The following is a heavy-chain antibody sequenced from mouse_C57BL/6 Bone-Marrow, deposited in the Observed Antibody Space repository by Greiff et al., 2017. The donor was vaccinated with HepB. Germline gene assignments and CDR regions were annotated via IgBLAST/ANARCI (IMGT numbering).Heavy chain of an antibody. CDR2: IWRGGST. D-gene: IGHD4-1*01. CDR3: AKKGLTGSHWYFDV. Sequence: VKLMESGPGLVQPSQSLSITCTVSGFSLTSYGVHWVRQSPGKGLEWLGVIWRGGSTDYNAAFMSRLSITKDNSKSQVFFKMNSLQADDTAIYYCAKKGLTGSHWYFDVWGTGTTVTVSS. V-gene: IGHV2-5*01. J-gene: IGHJ1*03. CDR1: GFSLTSYG.